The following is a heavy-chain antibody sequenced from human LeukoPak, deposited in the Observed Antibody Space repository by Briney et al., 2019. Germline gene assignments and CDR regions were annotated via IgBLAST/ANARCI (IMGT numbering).Heavy chain of an antibody. V-gene: IGHV4-34*01. J-gene: IGHJ5*02. CDR1: GGSFSGYY. Sequence: PSETLSLTCAVYGGSFSGYYWSWIRQPPGKGLEWIGEINHSGSTNYNPSLKSRVTISVDTSKNQFSLKLSSVTAADTAVYYCARGRVVVIRRAWFDPWGQGTLVTVSS. D-gene: IGHD3-22*01. CDR2: INHSGST. CDR3: ARGRVVVIRRAWFDP.